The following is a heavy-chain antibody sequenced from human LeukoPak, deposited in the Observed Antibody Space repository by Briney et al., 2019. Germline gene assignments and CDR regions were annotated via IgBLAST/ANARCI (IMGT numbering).Heavy chain of an antibody. CDR2: ISSSSSYI. CDR3: ARDHNYCDSGRGFDP. D-gene: IGHD3-10*01. CDR1: GFTFSAYS. V-gene: IGHV3-21*01. Sequence: GGSLRLSCAASGFTFSAYSMTWVRQAPGKGLEWVSSISSSSSYIYYADSLKGRFTISRDNAKNSLYLQMNSLRAEDTAVYYCARDHNYCDSGRGFDPWGQGTLVTVSS. J-gene: IGHJ5*02.